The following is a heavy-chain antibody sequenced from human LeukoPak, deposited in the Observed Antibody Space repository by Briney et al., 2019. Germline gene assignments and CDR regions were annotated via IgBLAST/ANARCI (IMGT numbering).Heavy chain of an antibody. V-gene: IGHV3-7*01. J-gene: IGHJ4*02. Sequence: GGSLRLSCAASGFTFRSYWMTWVRQAPGKGLEWVANIKQDGSEKYYVDSVEGRFTISRDNAKNSLFLQMNSLRAEDTAVYYCARERTDFGSLRGDFDYWGQGTLVTVSS. CDR3: ARERTDFGSLRGDFDY. CDR2: IKQDGSEK. D-gene: IGHD1-26*01. CDR1: GFTFRSYW.